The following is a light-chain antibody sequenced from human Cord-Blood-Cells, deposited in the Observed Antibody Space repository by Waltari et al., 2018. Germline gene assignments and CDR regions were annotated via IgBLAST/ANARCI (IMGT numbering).Light chain of an antibody. J-gene: IGKJ2*01. CDR3: QQYGSSPPYT. Sequence: EIVLTQSPGTLSLSPGERATLSCRASQSVSSSYLAWYQQKPGQAPRLLIYGASSRATGIPDRFSGSVSGTDFTLTISRLEPEYFAVYYCQQYGSSPPYTFGQGTKLEIK. CDR2: GAS. CDR1: QSVSSSY. V-gene: IGKV3-20*01.